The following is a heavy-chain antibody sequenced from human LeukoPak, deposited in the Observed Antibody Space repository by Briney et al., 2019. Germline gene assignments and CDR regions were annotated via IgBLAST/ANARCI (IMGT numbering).Heavy chain of an antibody. Sequence: PSETLSLTCAVYGGSFSGYYWSWIRQPPGKGLEWIGEINHSGSTNYNPSLKSRVTISVDTSKNQFSLKLNSVTAADTAVYSCARLRYLRVAIPIPGRRGAFDVWGQGTRVTVSS. CDR3: ARLRYLRVAIPIPGRRGAFDV. CDR1: GGSFSGYY. CDR2: INHSGST. D-gene: IGHD2-21*01. V-gene: IGHV4-34*01. J-gene: IGHJ3*01.